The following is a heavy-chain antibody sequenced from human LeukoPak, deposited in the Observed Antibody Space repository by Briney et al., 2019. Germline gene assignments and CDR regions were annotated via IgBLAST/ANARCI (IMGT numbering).Heavy chain of an antibody. CDR1: GGSISSSSYY. V-gene: IGHV4-39*01. D-gene: IGHD4-17*01. J-gene: IGHJ1*01. CDR3: ARRDFGDYGQYFQY. Sequence: SETLSLTCSVSGGSISSSSYYWDWIRQPPGKGLEWIGSIYYTGSTYYNPSLKSRVTISVDTSKNLYSLRLSSATAADTAVYYCARRDFGDYGQYFQYWGQGTLVIVSS. CDR2: IYYTGST.